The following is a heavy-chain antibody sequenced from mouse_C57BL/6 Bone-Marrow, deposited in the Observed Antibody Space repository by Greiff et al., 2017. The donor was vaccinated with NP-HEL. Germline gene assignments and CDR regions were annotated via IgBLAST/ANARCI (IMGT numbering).Heavy chain of an antibody. Sequence: EVKLVESGAELVKPGASVKLSCTASGFNIKDYYMHWVKQRTEQGLEWIGRIDPEDGETKYAPKFQGKATITADTSSNTAYLQLSSLTSEDTAVYYCARWDGSSYVRAYWGQGTLVTVSA. CDR1: GFNIKDYY. CDR2: IDPEDGET. D-gene: IGHD1-1*01. CDR3: ARWDGSSYVRAY. V-gene: IGHV14-2*01. J-gene: IGHJ3*01.